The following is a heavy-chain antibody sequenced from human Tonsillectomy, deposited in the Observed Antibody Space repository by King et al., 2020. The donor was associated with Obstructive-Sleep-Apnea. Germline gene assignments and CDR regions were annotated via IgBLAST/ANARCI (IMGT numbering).Heavy chain of an antibody. D-gene: IGHD6-13*01. CDR3: AREPPSFAPAGYFDS. CDR1: GFTFSNYA. Sequence: VQLVESGGGVVQPGRSLRLSCAASGFTFSNYAMHWVRLAPGKGLEWVTIISYDGSHKYYADSVQGRFTISRDNSKNTLYLQMNSLRAEDTAVYFCAREPPSFAPAGYFDSWGLGTLVTVSS. V-gene: IGHV3-30*04. J-gene: IGHJ4*02. CDR2: ISYDGSHK.